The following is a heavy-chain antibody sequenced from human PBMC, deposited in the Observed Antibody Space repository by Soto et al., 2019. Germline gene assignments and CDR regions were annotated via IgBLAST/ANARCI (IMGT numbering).Heavy chain of an antibody. CDR2: IYYSGST. V-gene: IGHV4-39*01. CDR3: ARHGFSDYGVSQGGYFDY. J-gene: IGHJ4*02. D-gene: IGHD4-17*01. Sequence: SETLSLTCTVSGGSISSSSYYWGWIRQPPGKGLEWIGSIYYSGSTYYNPSLKSRVTISVDTSKNQFSLKLSSVTAADTAVYYCARHGFSDYGVSQGGYFDYWGQGTLVTVSS. CDR1: GGSISSSSYY.